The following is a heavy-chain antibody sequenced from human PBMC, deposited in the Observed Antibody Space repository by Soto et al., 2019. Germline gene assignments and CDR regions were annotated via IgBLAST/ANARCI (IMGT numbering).Heavy chain of an antibody. J-gene: IGHJ6*02. D-gene: IGHD3-10*01. CDR2: IYSGGSI. CDR1: GFTVSTLD. Sequence: GGSLRLSCAASGFTVSTLDISWVRQAPGKGLEWVSHIYSGGSIYYADSVKGRFTISRDNSRNTVYLQMNTLRAEDTAVYYCARDRVFYGMDVWGQGTTVTVSS. V-gene: IGHV3-53*01. CDR3: ARDRVFYGMDV.